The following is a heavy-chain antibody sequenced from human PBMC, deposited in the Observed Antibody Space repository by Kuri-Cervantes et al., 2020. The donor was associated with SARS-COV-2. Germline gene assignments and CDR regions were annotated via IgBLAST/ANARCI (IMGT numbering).Heavy chain of an antibody. CDR1: GFTFTSYS. D-gene: IGHD1-26*01. CDR2: ISSSSSQR. V-gene: IGHV3-21*04. J-gene: IGHJ4*02. Sequence: GESLKISCAASGFTFTSYSMTWVRQAPGKGLEWVSSISSSSSQRYYVDSVKGRFTISRDNAKNSLYLQMNSLRAEDTALYYCASDNSGSYFREGGGFDYWGQGTLVTVSS. CDR3: ASDNSGSYFREGGGFDY.